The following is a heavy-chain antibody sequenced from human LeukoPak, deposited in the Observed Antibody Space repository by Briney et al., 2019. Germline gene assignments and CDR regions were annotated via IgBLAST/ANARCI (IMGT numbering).Heavy chain of an antibody. CDR3: TRDPRDHYYGSGSYLP. CDR2: IRSKAYGGTT. Sequence: GGSLRLSCTASGFTFGDYAMSWVRQAPGKGLEWVGFIRSKAYGGTTEYAASVKGRFTISRDDSKSIAYLQMNSLKTEDTAVYYCTRDPRDHYYGSGSYLPWGQGTLDTVSS. V-gene: IGHV3-49*04. D-gene: IGHD3-10*01. CDR1: GFTFGDYA. J-gene: IGHJ5*02.